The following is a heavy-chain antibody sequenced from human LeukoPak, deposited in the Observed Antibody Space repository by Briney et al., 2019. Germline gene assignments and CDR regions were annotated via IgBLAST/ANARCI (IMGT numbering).Heavy chain of an antibody. CDR2: INPSGGT. CDR3: AREGVAGTGLDY. CDR1: GYTFSIYN. J-gene: IGHJ4*02. Sequence: ASVKVSCKASGYTFSIYNMHWVRQAPGQGLEWMGIINPSGGTSYAQKLQGRITMTRDTSTSTLYMELSSLRSEDTAVYYCAREGVAGTGLDYWGQGTLVTVSS. D-gene: IGHD6-13*01. V-gene: IGHV1-46*01.